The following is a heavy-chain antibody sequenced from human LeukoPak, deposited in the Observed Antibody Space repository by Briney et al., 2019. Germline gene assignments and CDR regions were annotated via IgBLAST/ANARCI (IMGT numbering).Heavy chain of an antibody. Sequence: GGSLRLSCAASGFTFSSYSMNWVRQAPGKGLEWVSSISSSSSYIYYADPVKGRFTISRDNAKNSLYLQMNSLRAEDTAVYYCARVNRAAAGTDYWGQGTLVTVSS. J-gene: IGHJ4*02. CDR2: ISSSSSYI. CDR3: ARVNRAAAGTDY. V-gene: IGHV3-21*01. CDR1: GFTFSSYS. D-gene: IGHD6-13*01.